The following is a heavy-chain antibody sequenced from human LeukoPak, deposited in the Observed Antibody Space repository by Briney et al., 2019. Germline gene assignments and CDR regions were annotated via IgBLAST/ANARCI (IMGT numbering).Heavy chain of an antibody. CDR1: GYTFTGYY. CDR2: INPNSGGT. V-gene: IGHV1-2*02. Sequence: ASVKVSCKASGYTFTGYYMHWVRQAPGQGLEWMGWINPNSGGTNYAQKFQGRVTMTRDTSISTAYMELSRLRSDDMAVYYCARRATPYYYYYYMDVWGKGTTVTVSS. D-gene: IGHD5-12*01. CDR3: ARRATPYYYYYYMDV. J-gene: IGHJ6*03.